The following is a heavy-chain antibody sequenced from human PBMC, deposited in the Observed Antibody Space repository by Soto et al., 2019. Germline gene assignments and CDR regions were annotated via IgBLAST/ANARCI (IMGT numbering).Heavy chain of an antibody. J-gene: IGHJ6*02. Sequence: ASVKVSCKASGYTFTSYGISWVRQAPGQGLEWMGWISAYNGNTNYAQKLQGRVTMTTDTSTSTAYMELRSLRSDDTAVYYCARDLDLGYCSGGSCYSLIIYYYYYGMDVWGQGTTVTVSS. CDR2: ISAYNGNT. CDR3: ARDLDLGYCSGGSCYSLIIYYYYYGMDV. CDR1: GYTFTSYG. V-gene: IGHV1-18*01. D-gene: IGHD2-15*01.